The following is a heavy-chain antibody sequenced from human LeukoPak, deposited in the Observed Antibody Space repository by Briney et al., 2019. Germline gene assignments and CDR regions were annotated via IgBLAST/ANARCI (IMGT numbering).Heavy chain of an antibody. CDR1: GGSISGYY. D-gene: IGHD3-22*01. J-gene: IGHJ3*02. Sequence: SETLSLTCTVSGGSISGYYWSWIRQPPGKGLEWIGYIYYSGSTNYTPSLKSRVTISVDSSKNQFSLKLSSVTAADTAVYYCARDVYYYDSSHSRAFDIWGQGTMVTVSS. CDR3: ARDVYYYDSSHSRAFDI. V-gene: IGHV4-59*01. CDR2: IYYSGST.